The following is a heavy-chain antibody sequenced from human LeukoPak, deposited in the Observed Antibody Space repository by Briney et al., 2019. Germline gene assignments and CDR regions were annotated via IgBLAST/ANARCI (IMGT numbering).Heavy chain of an antibody. V-gene: IGHV1-69*05. Sequence: SVKVSCKASGGTFSSYAISWVRQAPGQGLEWMGRIIPIFGTANYAQKFQGRVTITTDESTSTAYMELSSLRTEDTAVYYCAREGGTIFGVVISYYYYYMDVWGKGTTVTVSS. CDR2: IIPIFGTA. D-gene: IGHD3-3*01. J-gene: IGHJ6*03. CDR1: GGTFSSYA. CDR3: AREGGTIFGVVISYYYYYMDV.